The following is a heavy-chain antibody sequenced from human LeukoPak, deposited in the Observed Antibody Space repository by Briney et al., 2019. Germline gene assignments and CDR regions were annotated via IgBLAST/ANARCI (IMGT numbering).Heavy chain of an antibody. V-gene: IGHV3-23*01. CDR2: ISGSGDIT. CDR3: AKFDYYDSSGYYNKVLDAFDI. Sequence: GGSLRLSCAASGFTFSSYAMSWVRQAPGKGLEWVSAISGSGDITYLADSVKGRFTISRDNSKNTLYLQMNSLRAEDTAVYYCAKFDYYDSSGYYNKVLDAFDIWGQGTMVTVSS. CDR1: GFTFSSYA. D-gene: IGHD3-22*01. J-gene: IGHJ3*02.